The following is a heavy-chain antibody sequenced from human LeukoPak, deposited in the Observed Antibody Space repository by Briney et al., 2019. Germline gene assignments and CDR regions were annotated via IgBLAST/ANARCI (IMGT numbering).Heavy chain of an antibody. Sequence: ASVKVSCKASGYTFTSYGISWVRQAPGQGLEWMGWISAYNGNTNYAQKLQGRVTMTTDTSTSTAYMELRSLRSDDTAVYYCARVVWDKVGAPGGRHYYYGMDVWGQGTTVTVSS. CDR3: ARVVWDKVGAPGGRHYYYGMDV. D-gene: IGHD1-26*01. CDR1: GYTFTSYG. CDR2: ISAYNGNT. V-gene: IGHV1-18*01. J-gene: IGHJ6*02.